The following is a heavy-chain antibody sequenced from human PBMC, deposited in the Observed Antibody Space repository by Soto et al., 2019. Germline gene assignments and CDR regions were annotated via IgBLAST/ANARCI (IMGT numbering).Heavy chain of an antibody. D-gene: IGHD2-15*01. V-gene: IGHV4-31*03. Sequence: QVQLQESGPGLVKPSQTLSLTCTVSGGSISSGGYYWSWIRQHPGKGLEWIGYIYYSGSTYYNPSLKSRVTVSVDTSKNQCSLKLSSVTAADTAVYYCARAYCSGGSCYGMDVWGQGTTVTVSS. J-gene: IGHJ6*02. CDR1: GGSISSGGYY. CDR2: IYYSGST. CDR3: ARAYCSGGSCYGMDV.